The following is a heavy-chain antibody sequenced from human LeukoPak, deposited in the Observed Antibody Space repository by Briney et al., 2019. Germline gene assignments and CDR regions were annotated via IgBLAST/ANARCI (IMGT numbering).Heavy chain of an antibody. V-gene: IGHV4-39*01. CDR1: GGSISSSSYY. CDR3: ARGRDGYNEYNWFDP. D-gene: IGHD5-24*01. CDR2: IYYSGGT. J-gene: IGHJ5*02. Sequence: PSETLSLTCTVSGGSISSSSYYWGWIRQPPGKGLEWIGSIYYSGGTYYNPSLKSRVTISVHTSKNQFSLKLSSVTAADTAVYYCARGRDGYNEYNWFDPWGQGTLVTVSS.